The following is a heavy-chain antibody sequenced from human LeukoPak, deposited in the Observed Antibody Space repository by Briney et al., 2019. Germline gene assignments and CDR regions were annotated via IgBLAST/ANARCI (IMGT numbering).Heavy chain of an antibody. J-gene: IGHJ5*02. D-gene: IGHD4-17*01. CDR3: ARGTVPFDP. V-gene: IGHV4-39*07. Sequence: SETLSLTCTVSGGSISSSSYYWGWIRQPPGKGLEWIGSIYYSGSTYYNPSLKSRVTISVDTSKNQFSLKLSSVTAADTAVYYCARGTVPFDPWGQGTLVTVSS. CDR2: IYYSGST. CDR1: GGSISSSSYY.